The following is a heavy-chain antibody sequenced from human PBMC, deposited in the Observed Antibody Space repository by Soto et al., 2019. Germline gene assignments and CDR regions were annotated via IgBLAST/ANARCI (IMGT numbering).Heavy chain of an antibody. CDR1: GFTLSNHW. CDR2: ISVDGTTT. D-gene: IGHD1-1*01. Sequence: GGSLRLSCAASGFTLSNHWMHWVRQAPGKGPVWVSRISVDGTTTTYADSVKGRFTISRDNAKNTLFLQMDSLRAEDTALYYCARDVTLSYTGPHFDRWGQGIQVTVSS. V-gene: IGHV3-74*03. J-gene: IGHJ4*02. CDR3: ARDVTLSYTGPHFDR.